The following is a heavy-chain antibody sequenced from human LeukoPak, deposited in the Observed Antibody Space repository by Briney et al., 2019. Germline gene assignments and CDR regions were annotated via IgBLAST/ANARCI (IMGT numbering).Heavy chain of an antibody. D-gene: IGHD3-10*01. CDR2: ISGSSGMI. CDR3: ARYFGDPQGTDV. V-gene: IGHV3-48*02. CDR1: GFTFSAYS. Sequence: SGGSLRLSCAASGFTFSAYSMNWVRQAPGKGLEWVAYISGSSGMIYYADSVRGRFTISRDNAKNSLCLQMNSLRDEDTAVYYCARYFGDPQGTDVWGQGTTVTVTS. J-gene: IGHJ6*02.